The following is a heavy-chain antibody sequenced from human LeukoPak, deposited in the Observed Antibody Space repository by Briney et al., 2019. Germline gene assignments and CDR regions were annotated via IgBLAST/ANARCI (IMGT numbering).Heavy chain of an antibody. Sequence: GGSLRLSRAASGFTFSSYAMSWVRQAPGKGLEWVSAISGSGGSTYYADSVKGRFTISRDNSKNTLYLQMNSLRAEDTAVYYCAKVGYYYGSGSPHFFDYWGQGTLVTVSS. J-gene: IGHJ4*02. D-gene: IGHD3-10*01. V-gene: IGHV3-23*01. CDR3: AKVGYYYGSGSPHFFDY. CDR2: ISGSGGST. CDR1: GFTFSSYA.